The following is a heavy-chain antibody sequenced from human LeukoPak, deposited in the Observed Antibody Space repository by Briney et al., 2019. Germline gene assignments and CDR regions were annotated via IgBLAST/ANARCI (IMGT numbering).Heavy chain of an antibody. J-gene: IGHJ4*02. V-gene: IGHV3-23*01. CDR1: VVSSSSYA. CDR2: ISDSGTST. D-gene: IGHD6-19*01. Sequence: PGGSLRLSSAASVVSSSSYAMSGVRHAPGKEPEWVSSISDSGTSTFYADSVKGRFTISRDSSKNTLYLQMNGLRAEDTAVYYCAQRHSRGWFYFAYWGQGTLVTVSS. CDR3: AQRHSRGWFYFAY.